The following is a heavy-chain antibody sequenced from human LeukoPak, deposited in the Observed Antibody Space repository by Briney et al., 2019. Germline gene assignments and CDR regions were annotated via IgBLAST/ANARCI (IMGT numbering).Heavy chain of an antibody. Sequence: GGSLRLSCAASGFSFSYYGMHWVRQAPGKGLEWVGLISGDGRKKYYADSVKGRLTISRDNSENTLYLQLNSLRVEDTAVYYCATLEYWNDSNQNDYWGQGTLVTVSS. D-gene: IGHD1-1*01. J-gene: IGHJ4*02. V-gene: IGHV3-30*03. CDR1: GFSFSYYG. CDR3: ATLEYWNDSNQNDY. CDR2: ISGDGRKK.